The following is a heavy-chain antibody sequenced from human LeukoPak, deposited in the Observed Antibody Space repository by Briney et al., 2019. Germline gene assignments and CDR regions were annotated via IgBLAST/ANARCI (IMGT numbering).Heavy chain of an antibody. D-gene: IGHD2-15*01. Sequence: SETLSLTCTVSGVSISSYYWNWIRQPAGKGLEWIGRIYTGGNTNYNPSLKSRVTISEDTSKNQVSLELSSVTAADTAVYYCVRHSRVVAFDYWGQGNLVTVSS. J-gene: IGHJ4*02. CDR2: IYTGGNT. CDR1: GVSISSYY. V-gene: IGHV4-4*07. CDR3: VRHSRVVAFDY.